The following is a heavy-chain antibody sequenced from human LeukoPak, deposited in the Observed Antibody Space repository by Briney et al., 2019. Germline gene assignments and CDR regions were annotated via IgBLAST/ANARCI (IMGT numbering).Heavy chain of an antibody. D-gene: IGHD3-22*01. J-gene: IGHJ6*03. CDR3: ASGDSSGDYYYNYYMDV. V-gene: IGHV1-69*05. CDR2: IIPIFGTA. CDR1: GYTFTSSD. Sequence: SVKVSCKASGYTFTSSDISWVRQAPGQGLEWMGGIIPIFGTANHAQKFQGRVTITTDESTSTAYMELSSLRSEDTAVYYCASGDSSGDYYYNYYMDVWGKGTTVTVSS.